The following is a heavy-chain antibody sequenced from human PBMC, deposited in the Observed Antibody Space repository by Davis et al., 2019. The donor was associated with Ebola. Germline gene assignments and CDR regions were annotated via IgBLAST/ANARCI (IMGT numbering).Heavy chain of an antibody. Sequence: PSETLSLTCTVSGGSISSMHWSWIRQPPGKGLEWIGYISYSGLTNYNPSLTSRVTISVDTSKNQFSLKLSSVTAADTAVYYCARDGSVKFGGVIDKGVDAFDIWGQGTMVTVSS. D-gene: IGHD3-16*02. V-gene: IGHV4-59*01. CDR2: ISYSGLT. CDR1: GGSISSMH. J-gene: IGHJ3*02. CDR3: ARDGSVKFGGVIDKGVDAFDI.